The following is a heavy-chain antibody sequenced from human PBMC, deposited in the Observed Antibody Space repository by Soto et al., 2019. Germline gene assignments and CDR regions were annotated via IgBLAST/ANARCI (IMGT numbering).Heavy chain of an antibody. D-gene: IGHD5-12*01. CDR2: ISSDGSST. Sequence: GGSPSLSYAASGFTFSSYGMHWVRQAPGKGLVWVAGISSDGSSTCYADSVKGRFTISRDNAKNTLYLQMNSLRAEDTPVYYCARDPLGSWGQGTTVTVSS. CDR3: ARDPLGS. CDR1: GFTFSSYG. V-gene: IGHV3-74*01. J-gene: IGHJ6*02.